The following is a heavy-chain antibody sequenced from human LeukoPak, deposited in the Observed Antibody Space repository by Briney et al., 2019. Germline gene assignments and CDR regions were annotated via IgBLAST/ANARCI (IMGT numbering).Heavy chain of an antibody. D-gene: IGHD3-16*01. V-gene: IGHV3-30-3*01. CDR2: VSSNGNTK. J-gene: IGHJ4*02. CDR1: GFIFSSYA. CDR3: AKDGGPGRNLDY. Sequence: GGSLRLSCSASGFIFSSYAMHWVRQAPGKGLEWVAVVSSNGNTKFYGDSVKGRFTISRDNSKNMLYLRMNSLRAEDTALYYCAKDGGPGRNLDYWGRGTLVSDSS.